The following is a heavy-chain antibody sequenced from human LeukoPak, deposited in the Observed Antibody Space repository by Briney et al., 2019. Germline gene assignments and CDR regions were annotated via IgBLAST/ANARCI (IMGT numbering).Heavy chain of an antibody. CDR3: AKIAARPGGWFDP. J-gene: IGHJ5*02. CDR2: INPNSGGT. CDR1: GYTFTGYY. Sequence: ASVKVSCKASGYTFTGYYMHWVRQAPGQGLERMGWINPNSGGTNYAQKFQGRVTVTRDTSISTAYMELSRLRSDDTAVYYCAKIAARPGGWFDPWGQGTLVTVSS. V-gene: IGHV1-2*02. D-gene: IGHD6-6*01.